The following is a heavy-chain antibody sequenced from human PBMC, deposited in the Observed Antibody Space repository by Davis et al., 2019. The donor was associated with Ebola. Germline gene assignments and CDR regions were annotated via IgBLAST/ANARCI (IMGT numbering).Heavy chain of an antibody. CDR1: GYSFTSYW. J-gene: IGHJ3*02. V-gene: IGHV5-51*01. CDR3: ARPRYSTRWPDAFQT. CDR2: IYPGDSDT. Sequence: GESLKTPCKGSGYSFTSYWIGRVRQMPGKGLEWMGIIYPGDSDTRYSPSFQGQVTISADKSISTAYLQWSSLKASDTAMYYCARPRYSTRWPDAFQTWGQGTMVTVSS. D-gene: IGHD2-8*01.